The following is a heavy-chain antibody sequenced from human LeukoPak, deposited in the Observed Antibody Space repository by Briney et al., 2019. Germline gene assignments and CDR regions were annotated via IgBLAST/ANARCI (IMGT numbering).Heavy chain of an antibody. CDR2: VNSDGSTT. V-gene: IGHV3-74*01. D-gene: IGHD3-16*01. J-gene: IGHJ4*02. CDR1: GFTFSSYW. CDR3: ARDTFGGDAF. Sequence: GGSLRLSCAASGFTFSSYWMHWVRQAPGKGLVWVSHVNSDGSTTRYADSVKGRFTISRDNAKNTLYLQMSSLRAEDTAVYYCARDTFGGDAFWGQGTLVTVSS.